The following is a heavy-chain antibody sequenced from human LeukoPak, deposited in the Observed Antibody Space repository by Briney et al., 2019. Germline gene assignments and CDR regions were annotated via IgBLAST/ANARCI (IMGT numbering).Heavy chain of an antibody. CDR1: GDGVSIGSSS. V-gene: IGHV6-1*01. CDR2: TYYTSKWTG. D-gene: IGHD1-7*01. J-gene: IGHJ5*02. Sequence: SPTLSLTFAISGDGVSIGSSSWHWIRQSPSKGLEWLGRTYYTSKWTGDSALSVRSRIAIAPDTSKNQFTLQLNSVTVEDTAVYYCARRARWNSYFDPWGQGILVVVSS. CDR3: ARRARWNSYFDP.